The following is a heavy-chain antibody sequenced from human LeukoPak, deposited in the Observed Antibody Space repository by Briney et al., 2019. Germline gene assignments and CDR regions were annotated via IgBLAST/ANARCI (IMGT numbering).Heavy chain of an antibody. CDR3: ARARVPGELNY. Sequence: PGGSLRLSCAASGFTFSSYWMHWVRQAPGKGLVWVSRINSDGSSKYYADSVRGRFTISRDNAKNSLYLQMNSLRAEDTAVYYCARARVPGELNYWGQGTLVTVSS. CDR1: GFTFSSYW. J-gene: IGHJ4*02. D-gene: IGHD3-10*01. CDR2: INSDGSSK. V-gene: IGHV3-74*01.